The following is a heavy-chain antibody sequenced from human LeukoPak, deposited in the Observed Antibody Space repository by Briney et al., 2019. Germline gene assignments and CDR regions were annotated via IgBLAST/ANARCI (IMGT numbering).Heavy chain of an antibody. D-gene: IGHD3-22*01. J-gene: IGHJ3*02. Sequence: GGSLRLSCAVSGFTSSSYEMNWVRQAPGNGLEWVSGINWNGGSTGYADSVKGRFTISRDNAKNSLYLQMNSPRAEDTALYYGARIDTYYYDSSGYYSAFDIWGQGTIVTVSS. CDR2: INWNGGST. V-gene: IGHV3-20*04. CDR1: GFTSSSYE. CDR3: ARIDTYYYDSSGYYSAFDI.